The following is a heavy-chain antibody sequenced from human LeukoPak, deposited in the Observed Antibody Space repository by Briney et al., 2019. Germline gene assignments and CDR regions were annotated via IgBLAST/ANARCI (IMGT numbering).Heavy chain of an antibody. CDR2: IWYDGSNK. J-gene: IGHJ4*02. CDR3: ARDMTGIAAAGTFSY. D-gene: IGHD6-13*01. Sequence: GRSLRLSCAASGFTFSSYGMHWVRQAPGKGLEWVAVIWYDGSNKYYADSVKGRFTISRDNSKNTLYLQMNSLRAEDTAVYYCARDMTGIAAAGTFSYWGQGTLVTVSS. CDR1: GFTFSSYG. V-gene: IGHV3-33*01.